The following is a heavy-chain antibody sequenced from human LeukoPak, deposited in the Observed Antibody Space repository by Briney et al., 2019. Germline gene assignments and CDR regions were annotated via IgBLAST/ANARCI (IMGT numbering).Heavy chain of an antibody. Sequence: GGSLRLSCAASGFTFSNYNMNWVRQAPGKGLEWVSSISSSSSYIYYADSVKGRFTISRDNAKNSLYLQMNSLRAEDTAVYYCARIPTPLTYYYDSSGSTGAFDIWGQGTMVTVSS. D-gene: IGHD3-22*01. CDR3: ARIPTPLTYYYDSSGSTGAFDI. V-gene: IGHV3-21*01. CDR1: GFTFSNYN. CDR2: ISSSSSYI. J-gene: IGHJ3*02.